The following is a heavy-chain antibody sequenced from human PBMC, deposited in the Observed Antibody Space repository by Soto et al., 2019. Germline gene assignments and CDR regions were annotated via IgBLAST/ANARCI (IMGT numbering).Heavy chain of an antibody. J-gene: IGHJ4*02. CDR2: IIPIFGTT. D-gene: IGHD2-8*01. Sequence: QVHLVQSGADVMKPGSSVKVSCKASGGTFSKYDINWVRQAPGQGLEWMGGIIPIFGTTNYAQKFQGRVTITADESTSTAYMELSSLRSEDTAVYYCASLGCSHGVCYTLDYWGQGTLVTVSS. CDR1: GGTFSKYD. V-gene: IGHV1-69*01. CDR3: ASLGCSHGVCYTLDY.